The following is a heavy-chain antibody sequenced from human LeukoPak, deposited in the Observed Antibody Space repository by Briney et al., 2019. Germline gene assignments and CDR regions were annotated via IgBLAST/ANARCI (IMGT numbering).Heavy chain of an antibody. CDR2: IYSGGGT. D-gene: IGHD3-9*01. CDR1: GFAVSSNY. CDR3: ARYLDWLSRYYYGMDV. Sequence: GGSVRLSCAASGFAVSSNYMSWVRQAPGKGLEWVSVIYSGGGTYYASSVKGRFTISRDNSKNTLYLQMNSLRAEDTAVYYCARYLDWLSRYYYGMDVWGQGTTVTVSS. J-gene: IGHJ6*02. V-gene: IGHV3-53*01.